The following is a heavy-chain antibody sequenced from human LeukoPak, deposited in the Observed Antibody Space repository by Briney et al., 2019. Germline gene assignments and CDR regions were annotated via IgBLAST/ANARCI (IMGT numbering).Heavy chain of an antibody. V-gene: IGHV1-8*03. J-gene: IGHJ4*02. CDR1: GYTFTSYD. D-gene: IGHD6-19*01. CDR2: MNPNSGNT. CDR3: ARGLRGLKYSSGWVYYFDY. Sequence: ASVTVSCKASGYTFTSYDINWVRQATGQGLEWMGWMNPNSGNTGYAQKFQGRVTITRNTSISTAYMELSSLRSEDTAVYYCARGLRGLKYSSGWVYYFDYWGQGNLVPVSS.